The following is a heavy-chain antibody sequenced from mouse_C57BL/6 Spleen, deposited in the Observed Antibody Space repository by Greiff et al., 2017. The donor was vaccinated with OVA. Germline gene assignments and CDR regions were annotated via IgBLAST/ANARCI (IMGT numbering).Heavy chain of an antibody. CDR3: ARVDKGDGSSYGYFDV. J-gene: IGHJ1*03. CDR1: GYTFTDHT. Sequence: VQLQQSDAELVKPGASVKISCKVSGYTFTDHTIHWMKQRPEQGLEWIGYIYPRDGSTKYNEKFKGKATLTADKSSSTAYMQLNSLTSEDSAVYDGARVDKGDGSSYGYFDVWGTGTTVTVSS. D-gene: IGHD1-1*01. V-gene: IGHV1-78*01. CDR2: IYPRDGST.